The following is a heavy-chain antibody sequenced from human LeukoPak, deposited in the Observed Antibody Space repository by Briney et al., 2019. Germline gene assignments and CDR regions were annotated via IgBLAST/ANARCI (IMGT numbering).Heavy chain of an antibody. CDR1: GFTFSTYS. Sequence: PGGSLRLSCAASGFTFSTYSMNWVRQAPGKGLEWVSSISGSSSNIYYADSVKGRFTISRDSAQNSLYLQMNSLRAEDTAVYYCARGRSYGWYDPWGQGALVTVSS. V-gene: IGHV3-48*04. CDR3: ARGRSYGWYDP. J-gene: IGHJ5*02. D-gene: IGHD5-18*01. CDR2: ISGSSSNI.